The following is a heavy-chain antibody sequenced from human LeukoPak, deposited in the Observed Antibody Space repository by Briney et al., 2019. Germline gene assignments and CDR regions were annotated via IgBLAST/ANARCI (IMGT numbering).Heavy chain of an antibody. Sequence: SETLSLTCTVSGDSITNYFWSWIRQPPGKGLEWIGYIYYTGNTNYKPSLKSRVTMSVDTSKNQFSLKLSSVTAVDTAVYYCARCESGVFDIWGQGTMVTVSS. J-gene: IGHJ3*02. D-gene: IGHD3-10*01. CDR1: GDSITNYF. CDR3: ARCESGVFDI. V-gene: IGHV4-59*12. CDR2: IYYTGNT.